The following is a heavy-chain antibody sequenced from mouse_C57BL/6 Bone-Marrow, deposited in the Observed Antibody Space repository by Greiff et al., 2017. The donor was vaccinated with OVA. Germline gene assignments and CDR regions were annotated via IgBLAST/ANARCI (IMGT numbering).Heavy chain of an antibody. V-gene: IGHV7-1*01. J-gene: IGHJ4*01. CDR2: SRNKANDYTT. CDR3: ARDAGHAMDY. CDR1: GFTFSDFY. Sequence: EVQGVESGGGLVQSGRSLRLSCATSGFTFSDFYMEWVRQAPGKGLEWIAASRNKANDYTTEYSASVKGRFIVSRDTSQSILYLQMNALRAEDTAIYYCARDAGHAMDYWGQGTSVTVSS.